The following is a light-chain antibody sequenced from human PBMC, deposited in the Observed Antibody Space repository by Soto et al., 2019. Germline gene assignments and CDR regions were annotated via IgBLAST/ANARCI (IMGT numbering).Light chain of an antibody. CDR2: DAS. V-gene: IGKV3-11*01. CDR1: QSVSSY. J-gene: IGKJ5*01. Sequence: EIVLTQSPATLSLSPWERATLSCRASQSVSSYLAWYQQEPGQAPRLLIYDASNRATGIPARFSGSGSGTDFTLTISSLEPEDFAVYYCQQRSNWPPGGTFGQGTRLEIK. CDR3: QQRSNWPPGGT.